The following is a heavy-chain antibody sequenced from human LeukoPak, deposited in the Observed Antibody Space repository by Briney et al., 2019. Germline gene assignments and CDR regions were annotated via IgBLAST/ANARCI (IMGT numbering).Heavy chain of an antibody. CDR3: ATVRSRVGSYYYDSSGYYYFDY. Sequence: ASVKVSCKVSGYTLTELSMHWVRQAPGKGLEWMGGFDPEDGETIYAQKFQGRVTMTEDTSTDTAYMELSSLRSEDTAVYYCATVRSRVGSYYYDSSGYYYFDYWGLGSLVTVSS. J-gene: IGHJ4*02. CDR1: GYTLTELS. D-gene: IGHD3-22*01. V-gene: IGHV1-24*01. CDR2: FDPEDGET.